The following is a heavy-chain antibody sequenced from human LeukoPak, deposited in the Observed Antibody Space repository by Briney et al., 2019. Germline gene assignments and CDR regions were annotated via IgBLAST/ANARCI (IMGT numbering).Heavy chain of an antibody. CDR3: ARRRVYSGSGEFDF. D-gene: IGHD5-12*01. J-gene: IGHJ4*02. Sequence: SETLSLTCTVSGGSMSGYYWSWIRQPPGKGLEWIGYIHYSGTTNYNPSLKSRVTISLDTSRCQFSLKLRSVTTADTAVYYCARRRVYSGSGEFDFWGQGTLVTVSS. CDR2: IHYSGTT. V-gene: IGHV4-59*01. CDR1: GGSMSGYY.